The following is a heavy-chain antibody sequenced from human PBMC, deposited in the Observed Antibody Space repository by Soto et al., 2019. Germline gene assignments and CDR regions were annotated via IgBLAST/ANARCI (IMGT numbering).Heavy chain of an antibody. CDR3: SRENWFQDY. Sequence: GGSLRLSCAASGFTFTTYYMTWVRQAPGKGLEWVASIKNDGSEQYYVDSAKGRFTISRDNAKNSLYLQMNSLRAGDTALYYCSRENWFQDYWGQGTLVTVSS. CDR2: IKNDGSEQ. J-gene: IGHJ4*02. D-gene: IGHD3-10*01. CDR1: GFTFTTYY. V-gene: IGHV3-7*03.